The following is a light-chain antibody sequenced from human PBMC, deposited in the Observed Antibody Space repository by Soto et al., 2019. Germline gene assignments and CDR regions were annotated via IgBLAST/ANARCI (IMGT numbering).Light chain of an antibody. CDR1: QSISSW. Sequence: DIHITQSPSSLSASVGYRVTIACRAIQSISSWLAWYQQKPGKAPKLLIYDASSLESGVPSRFSGSGSGTEFTLTISSLQPDDFATYYCQHYNSYSEAFGQGTKVDIK. V-gene: IGKV1-5*01. CDR2: DAS. CDR3: QHYNSYSEA. J-gene: IGKJ1*01.